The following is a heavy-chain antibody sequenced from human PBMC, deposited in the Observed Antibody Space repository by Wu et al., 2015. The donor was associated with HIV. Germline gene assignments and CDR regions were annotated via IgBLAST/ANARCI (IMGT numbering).Heavy chain of an antibody. J-gene: IGHJ4*02. CDR2: IIPIFGTT. CDR3: ARVGWGPGDY. Sequence: QVQLVQSGAEVKKPGSSVKVSCKASGGTFSSYVISWVRQAPGQGLEWMGGIIPIFGTTNYAQKFQGRVTTTTDESTNTAYMELSSLRSEDTAVYYCARVGWGPGDYWGQGTLVTVSS. D-gene: IGHD3-16*01. CDR1: GGTFSSYV. V-gene: IGHV1-69*05.